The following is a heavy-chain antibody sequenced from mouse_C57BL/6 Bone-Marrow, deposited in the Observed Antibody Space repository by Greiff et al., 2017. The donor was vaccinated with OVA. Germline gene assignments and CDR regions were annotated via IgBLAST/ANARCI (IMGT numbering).Heavy chain of an antibody. CDR1: GFTFSNYW. D-gene: IGHD1-1*01. CDR2: IRLKSDNYAT. Sequence: EVKLQESGGGLVQPGGSMKLSCVASGFTFSNYWMNWVRQSPEKGLEWVAQIRLKSDNYATHYAESVKGRFTISRDDSKSSVYLQMNNLRAEDTGIYYCTGGYGSRPWFAYWGQGTLVTVSA. CDR3: TGGYGSRPWFAY. V-gene: IGHV6-3*01. J-gene: IGHJ3*01.